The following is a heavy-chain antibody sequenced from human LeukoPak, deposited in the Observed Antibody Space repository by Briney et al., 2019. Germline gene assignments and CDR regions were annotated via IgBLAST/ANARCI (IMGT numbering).Heavy chain of an antibody. CDR3: ARVVVTTGYYMGV. D-gene: IGHD4-11*01. CDR1: GYSISSGYS. CDR2: IYHSGST. V-gene: IGHV4-38-2*02. Sequence: SETLSLTCTVSGYSISSGYSWGWIRQPPGKGLEWIGSIYHSGSTYYNPSLKNRVTISVDTSKNQFSLKLSSVTAADTAVYYCARVVVTTGYYMGVWGKGTTVTVSS. J-gene: IGHJ6*03.